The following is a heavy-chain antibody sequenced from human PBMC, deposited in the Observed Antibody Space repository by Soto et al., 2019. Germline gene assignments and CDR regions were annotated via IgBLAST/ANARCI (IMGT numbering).Heavy chain of an antibody. CDR1: GFTFSSYW. J-gene: IGHJ5*02. CDR3: ARDGRYCSSTSCLPNWFDP. CDR2: IKQDGSEK. D-gene: IGHD2-2*01. Sequence: EVQLVESGGGLVQHGGSLRLSCAASGFTFSSYWMSWVRQAPGKGLEWVANIKQDGSEKYYVDSVKGRFTISRDNAKNSLYLQMNSLRAEDTAVYYCARDGRYCSSTSCLPNWFDPWGQGTLVTVSS. V-gene: IGHV3-7*01.